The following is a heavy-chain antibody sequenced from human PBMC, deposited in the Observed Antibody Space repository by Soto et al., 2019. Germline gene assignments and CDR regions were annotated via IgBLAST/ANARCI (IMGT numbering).Heavy chain of an antibody. CDR2: IYYSGST. V-gene: IGHV4-31*03. J-gene: IGHJ5*02. Sequence: SETLSLTCTVSGGSISSGGYYWSWIRQHPGKGLEWIGYIYYSGSTNYNPSLKSRVTISVDTSKNQFSLKLSSVTAADTAVYYCARGLPITMVRGVISNWFDPWGQGTLVTVSS. CDR3: ARGLPITMVRGVISNWFDP. D-gene: IGHD3-10*01. CDR1: GGSISSGGYY.